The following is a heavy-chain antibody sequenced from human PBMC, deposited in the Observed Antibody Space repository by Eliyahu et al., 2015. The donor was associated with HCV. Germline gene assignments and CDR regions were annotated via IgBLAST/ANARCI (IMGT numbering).Heavy chain of an antibody. CDR3: ARAARGYYGSGSYYNPDYYYGMDV. Sequence: EVQLVESGGGLVKPGGSLXLXCXASGXTFSSYXXNWXRQAPGKGLEWVSSISSSSSYIYYADSVKGRFTISRDNAKNSLYLQMNSLRAEDTAVYYCARAARGYYGSGSYYNPDYYYGMDVWGQGTTVTVSS. V-gene: IGHV3-21*01. J-gene: IGHJ6*02. CDR2: ISSSSSYI. CDR1: GXTFSSYX. D-gene: IGHD3-10*01.